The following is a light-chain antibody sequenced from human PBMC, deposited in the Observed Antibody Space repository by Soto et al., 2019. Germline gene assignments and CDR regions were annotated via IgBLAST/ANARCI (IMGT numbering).Light chain of an antibody. V-gene: IGKV1-5*01. CDR1: QNINWY. Sequence: DIQMTQSPSTLSASVGDRVTITCRASQNINWYLAWYQQKPGKAPKVLIYDASNLEYGVPSRLSGSGFGTEFILTIRSLQPDDFATYWCQHYGGMWTFGQGTKVDIK. CDR3: QHYGGMWT. J-gene: IGKJ1*01. CDR2: DAS.